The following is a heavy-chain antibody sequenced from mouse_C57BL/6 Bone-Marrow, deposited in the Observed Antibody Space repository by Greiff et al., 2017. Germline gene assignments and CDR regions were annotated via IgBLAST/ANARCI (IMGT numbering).Heavy chain of an antibody. CDR1: GYAFSSYW. V-gene: IGHV1-80*01. CDR2: IYPGDGDT. D-gene: IGHD2-2*01. J-gene: IGHJ4*01. Sequence: VKLQQSGAELVKPGASVKISCKASGYAFSSYWMNWVKQRPGKGLEWIGQIYPGDGDTNYNGKFKGKATLTADKSSSTAYMQLSSLPSEDSAVYFCARGDLYYGYDWYAMDYWGQGTSVTVSS. CDR3: ARGDLYYGYDWYAMDY.